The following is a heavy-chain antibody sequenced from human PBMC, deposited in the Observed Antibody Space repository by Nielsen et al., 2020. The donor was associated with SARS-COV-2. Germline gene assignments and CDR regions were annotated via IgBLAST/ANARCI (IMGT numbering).Heavy chain of an antibody. CDR3: ARDAAYSRFDY. CDR2: INQDGSVL. Sequence: GGSLRLSCAASGSIFSSSWMVWVRQAPGKELEWVANINQDGSVLNYVDSVKGRFTISRDNARKSLYLQMHSLRAEDTAVYYCARDAAYSRFDYWGQGTLVTVSS. V-gene: IGHV3-7*05. J-gene: IGHJ4*02. D-gene: IGHD4-11*01. CDR1: GSIFSSSW.